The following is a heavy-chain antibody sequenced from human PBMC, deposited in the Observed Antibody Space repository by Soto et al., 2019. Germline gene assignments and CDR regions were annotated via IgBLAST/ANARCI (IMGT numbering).Heavy chain of an antibody. CDR3: EVTAGY. Sequence: QIQVVQSRAEVKKPGASVRVSCETSGYTFTDYDINWLRQAPGQGLEWMGWMSADSGNAGYAQQFQGRVTMTSDTSIRTAYMELRSLRSEDTAVYYCEVTAGYWGQGTMVTVSS. CDR1: GYTFTDYD. CDR2: MSADSGNA. J-gene: IGHJ4*02. D-gene: IGHD2-21*02. V-gene: IGHV1-8*01.